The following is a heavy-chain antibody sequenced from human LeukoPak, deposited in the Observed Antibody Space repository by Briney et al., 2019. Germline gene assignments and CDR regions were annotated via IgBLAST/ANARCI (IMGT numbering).Heavy chain of an antibody. CDR2: IYTSGST. J-gene: IGHJ6*03. CDR3: ARCTSGSGWSTYYYYMDV. CDR1: GGSISSGSYY. D-gene: IGHD6-19*01. V-gene: IGHV4-61*02. Sequence: SETLSLTCTVSGGSISSGSYYWSWIRQPAGKGLEWIGRIYTSGSTNYNPSLKSRVTISVDTSKNQFSLKLSSVTAADTAVYYCARCTSGSGWSTYYYYMDVWGKGTTVTISS.